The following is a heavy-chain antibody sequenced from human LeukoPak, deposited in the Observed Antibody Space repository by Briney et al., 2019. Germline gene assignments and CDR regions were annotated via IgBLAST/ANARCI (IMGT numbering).Heavy chain of an antibody. CDR1: GFTFDDYA. CDR2: ITWNSGRI. V-gene: IGHV3-9*01. D-gene: IGHD3-16*01. J-gene: IGHJ1*01. CDR3: VKDRAEITEYFHH. Sequence: GGSLRLSCAASGFTFDDYAMHWVRQAPGKCLEWVSGITWNSGRIDYADSVKGRFTISRDNSKNFVYLQMNSLRLEDTALYYCVKDRAEITEYFHHWGQGTLVTVSS.